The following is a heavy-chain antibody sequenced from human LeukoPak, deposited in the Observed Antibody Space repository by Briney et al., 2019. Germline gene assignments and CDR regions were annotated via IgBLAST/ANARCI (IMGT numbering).Heavy chain of an antibody. CDR1: GFTVSSNY. Sequence: GGSLRLSCATSGFTVSSNYMSWVRQAPGKGLEWVSVIYSGGSTYYADSVKGRFTISRDNSKNTLYLQMNSLRAEDTAVYYCAREGIPPDAFDIWGQGTMVTVSS. J-gene: IGHJ3*02. V-gene: IGHV3-66*01. CDR2: IYSGGST. CDR3: AREGIPPDAFDI.